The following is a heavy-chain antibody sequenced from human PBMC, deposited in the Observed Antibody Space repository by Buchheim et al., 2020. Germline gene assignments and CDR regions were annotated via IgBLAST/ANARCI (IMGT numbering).Heavy chain of an antibody. Sequence: EVQLLESGGGLVQPGGSLRLSCAASGFTFSSYAMSWVRQAPGKGLEWVSAISGSGGSTYYADSVKGRFTISRDNSKNTLYLQRNSLRAEDTAVYYCAKDEYSYYYDSSGYYYPPFDYWGQGTL. CDR2: ISGSGGST. J-gene: IGHJ4*02. V-gene: IGHV3-23*01. CDR1: GFTFSSYA. CDR3: AKDEYSYYYDSSGYYYPPFDY. D-gene: IGHD3-22*01.